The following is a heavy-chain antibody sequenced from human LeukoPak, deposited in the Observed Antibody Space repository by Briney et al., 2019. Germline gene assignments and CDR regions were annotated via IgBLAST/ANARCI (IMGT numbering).Heavy chain of an antibody. CDR1: GYSFTSYW. V-gene: IGHV5-51*01. CDR2: IYPGDSDT. J-gene: IGHJ6*02. Sequence: GESLKISCKGSGYSFTSYWIGWVRQMPGKGLEWMGIIYPGDSDTRYSPSFQGQVTISADKSISTAYLQWSSLKASDTAMYYCARHRERYYDSSGRPTNYGMDVWGQGTTVTVSS. CDR3: ARHRERYYDSSGRPTNYGMDV. D-gene: IGHD3-22*01.